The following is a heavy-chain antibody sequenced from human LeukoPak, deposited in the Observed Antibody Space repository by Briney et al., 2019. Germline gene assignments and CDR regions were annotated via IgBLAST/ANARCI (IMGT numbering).Heavy chain of an antibody. CDR3: ARGRITTFGVGFAEYFQH. CDR2: INPNSGGT. V-gene: IGHV1-2*02. D-gene: IGHD3-3*01. J-gene: IGHJ1*01. Sequence: ASVKVSCKASGYTFTGYYMHWVRQAPGQGLEWMGWINPNSGGTNYAQKFQGRVTMTRDTSISTAYMELSRLRSDDTAVYYCARGRITTFGVGFAEYFQHWGQGTLVTVSS. CDR1: GYTFTGYY.